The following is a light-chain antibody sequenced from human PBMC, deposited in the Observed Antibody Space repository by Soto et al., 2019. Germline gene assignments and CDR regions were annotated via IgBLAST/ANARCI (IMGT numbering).Light chain of an antibody. CDR2: GAS. CDR1: QSVSSSY. V-gene: IGKV3-20*01. J-gene: IGKJ1*01. CDR3: QHYGSSWT. Sequence: EIVLTQSPGTLSLSPGERATLSCRASQSVSSSYLAWYQQKPGQAPRLLIYGASSRATGIPDRFSGSGSETDFTLTISRLEPEDFAVYYCQHYGSSWTFGQGTKVEIK.